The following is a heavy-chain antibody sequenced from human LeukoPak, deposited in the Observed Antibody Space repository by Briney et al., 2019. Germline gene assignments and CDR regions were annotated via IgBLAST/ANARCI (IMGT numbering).Heavy chain of an antibody. CDR2: IYYSGST. Sequence: SETLSLTCTVSGGSISSSSYYWGWIRQPPGKGLEWIGSIYYSGSTYYNPSLKSRVTISVDTSKNQFSLKLSSVTAADTAVYYCARRQVGDFDYWGQGTLVTVSS. V-gene: IGHV4-39*07. D-gene: IGHD3-16*01. CDR3: ARRQVGDFDY. CDR1: GGSISSSSYY. J-gene: IGHJ4*02.